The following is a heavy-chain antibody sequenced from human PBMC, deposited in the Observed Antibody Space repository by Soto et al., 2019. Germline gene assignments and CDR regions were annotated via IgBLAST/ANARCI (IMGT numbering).Heavy chain of an antibody. CDR2: ISFDGSSE. CDR1: GFTFSTYA. D-gene: IGHD3-10*01. J-gene: IGHJ4*02. V-gene: IGHV3-30*04. Sequence: RRLSCVVSGFTFSTYAMYWVRQAPGKGLEWVALISFDGSSEYYADSVKGRFTISRDNSKDTLYLQMNSLRAEDTAVFYCARSVRGVVNTGIDYWGQGTPVTVSS. CDR3: ARSVRGVVNTGIDY.